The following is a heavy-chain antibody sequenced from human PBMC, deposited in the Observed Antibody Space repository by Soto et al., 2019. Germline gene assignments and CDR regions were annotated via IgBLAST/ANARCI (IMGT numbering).Heavy chain of an antibody. J-gene: IGHJ6*03. CDR3: ARVANWNGNYYYYYYMYD. V-gene: IGHV3-15*07. CDR1: CFAFSNSW. Sequence: GGSLRLSCAASCFAFSNSWINWVRQAPGKGLEWVGRIKSKTDGGTTDFAAPVRGRFAISRDDSKNTLYLQMNSLRAEDTAVYYCARVANWNGNYYYYYYMYDWGKGTTVTVSS. D-gene: IGHD1-20*01. CDR2: IKSKTDGGTT.